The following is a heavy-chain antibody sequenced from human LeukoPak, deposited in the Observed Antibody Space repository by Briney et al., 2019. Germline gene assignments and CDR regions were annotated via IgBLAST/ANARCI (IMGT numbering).Heavy chain of an antibody. D-gene: IGHD2-15*01. Sequence: ASVKVSCKASGYTFTSYYMHWVRQAPGQGLEWMGIINPSGGSTSYARKFQGRVTMTRDMSTSTVYMELSSLRSEDTAVYYCARPLVSYCSGGSCYRMDYWGQGTLVTVSS. J-gene: IGHJ4*02. CDR1: GYTFTSYY. CDR3: ARPLVSYCSGGSCYRMDY. V-gene: IGHV1-46*01. CDR2: INPSGGST.